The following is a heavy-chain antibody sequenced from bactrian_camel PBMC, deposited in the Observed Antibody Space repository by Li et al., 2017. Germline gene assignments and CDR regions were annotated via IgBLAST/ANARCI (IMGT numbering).Heavy chain of an antibody. CDR2: IISANDST. CDR3: AADHYRGTRTIATLLRAPACY. V-gene: IGHV3S44*01. CDR1: GYTYSSGC. Sequence: VQLVESGGGSVQAGGSLRLSCAASGYTYSSGCMGWFRQAPGQTREWVSSIISANDSTSYADSVKGRSTISQDGAKNTLYLQMNSLKPEDTAVYYCAADHYRGTRTIATLLRAPACYWGQGTQVTVS. D-gene: IGHD4*01. J-gene: IGHJ4*01.